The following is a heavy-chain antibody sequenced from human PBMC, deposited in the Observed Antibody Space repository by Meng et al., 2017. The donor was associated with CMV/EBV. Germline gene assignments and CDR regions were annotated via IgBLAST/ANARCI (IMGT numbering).Heavy chain of an antibody. V-gene: IGHV4-34*01. CDR2: INHSGST. D-gene: IGHD3-9*01. Sequence: QGLLHELAAGPLNPSGASALPGAVYGGSFDGYYWSRIRQPPGKGLEWIGEINHSGSTNYNPSLKSRVTISVDTSKNQFSLKLSSVTAADTAVYYCARKRYWLLYPWFDPWGQGTLVTVSS. J-gene: IGHJ5*02. CDR1: GGSFDGYY. CDR3: ARKRYWLLYPWFDP.